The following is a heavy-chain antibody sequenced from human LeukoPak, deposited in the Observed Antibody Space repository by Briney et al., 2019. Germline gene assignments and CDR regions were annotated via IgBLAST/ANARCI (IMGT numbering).Heavy chain of an antibody. J-gene: IGHJ5*02. D-gene: IGHD2-8*01. Sequence: GGSLRLSCAASGFTFSSYSMNWVRQAPGKGLEWVSYISSSSSTIYYADSVKGRFTISRDNAKNSLYLQMNSLRAEDTAVYYCAKIRDCTNGVCPEWFDPWGQGTLVTVSS. CDR1: GFTFSSYS. CDR2: ISSSSSTI. CDR3: AKIRDCTNGVCPEWFDP. V-gene: IGHV3-48*04.